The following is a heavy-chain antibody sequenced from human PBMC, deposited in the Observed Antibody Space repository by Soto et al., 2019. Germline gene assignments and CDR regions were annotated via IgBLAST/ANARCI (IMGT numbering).Heavy chain of an antibody. V-gene: IGHV3-23*01. CDR2: IGGTDGKT. CDR3: AKGMFSSSPAAAGSFDY. CDR1: GFTFSSYA. J-gene: IGHJ4*02. Sequence: EVQLLESGGDLVQPGGSLRLSCAASGFTFSSYAMSWVRQAPGKGLEWVAAIGGTDGKTYYADSVKGRFTISRDNSENTLYLQMSRLRAEDTAVHFCAKGMFSSSPAAAGSFDYWGQGALVTVSS. D-gene: IGHD3-10*01.